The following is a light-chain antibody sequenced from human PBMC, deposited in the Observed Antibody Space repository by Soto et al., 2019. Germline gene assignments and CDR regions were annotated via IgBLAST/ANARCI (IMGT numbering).Light chain of an antibody. CDR3: HQSQSWPRP. Sequence: ILLTQSAGTLSLSPGERYPPYGMASQSVSSSYLAWYQQKPGQAPRLLIYGASSRATGIPDRFSGSGSGTDFTITISRLEPEDFAVYYCHQSQSWPRPFGQGTKVDIK. V-gene: IGKV3-20*01. CDR1: QSVSSSY. J-gene: IGKJ1*01. CDR2: GAS.